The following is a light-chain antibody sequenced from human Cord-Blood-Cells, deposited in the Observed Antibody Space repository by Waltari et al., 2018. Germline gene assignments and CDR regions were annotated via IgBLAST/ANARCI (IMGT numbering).Light chain of an antibody. Sequence: QSVLTLPPSASGTPGQRVTISCSGSSSNIGSNTVNWYQQLPGTAPKLLIYSNNQRPSGVPDRFSGSKSGTSASLAISGLQSEDEADYYFAAWDDSLNGNVVFGGGTKLTVL. J-gene: IGLJ2*01. CDR3: AAWDDSLNGNVV. V-gene: IGLV1-44*01. CDR1: SSNIGSNT. CDR2: SNN.